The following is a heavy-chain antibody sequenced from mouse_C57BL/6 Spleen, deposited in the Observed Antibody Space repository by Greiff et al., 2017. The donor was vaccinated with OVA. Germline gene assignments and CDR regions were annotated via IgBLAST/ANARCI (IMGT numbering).Heavy chain of an antibody. V-gene: IGHV14-2*01. Sequence: VQLKESGAELVKPGASVKLSCTASGFNIKDYYMHWVKQRTEQGLEWIGRIDPEDGETKYAPTFQGKATITADTSSNTAYLQLSSLTSEDTAVYYCARFITTVVDYWGQGTTLTVSS. J-gene: IGHJ2*01. CDR2: IDPEDGET. CDR3: ARFITTVVDY. CDR1: GFNIKDYY. D-gene: IGHD1-1*01.